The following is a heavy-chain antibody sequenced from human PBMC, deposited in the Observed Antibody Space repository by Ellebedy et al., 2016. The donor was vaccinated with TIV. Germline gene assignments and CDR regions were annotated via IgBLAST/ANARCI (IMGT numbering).Heavy chain of an antibody. CDR3: ASHKDVLGGD. J-gene: IGHJ4*02. Sequence: GGSLRLXCAASGFSFRSYWMSWVRQAPGKGLEWVANIKQDGSERYYVASVKGRFTISRDNAKNSLFLQMNSLRAEDTAVYFCASHKDVLGGDWGQGTLVTVSS. D-gene: IGHD4-23*01. CDR1: GFSFRSYW. V-gene: IGHV3-7*01. CDR2: IKQDGSER.